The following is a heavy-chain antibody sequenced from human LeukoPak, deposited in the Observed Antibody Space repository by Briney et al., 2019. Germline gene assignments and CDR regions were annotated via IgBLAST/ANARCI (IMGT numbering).Heavy chain of an antibody. D-gene: IGHD6-19*01. CDR1: GFTFSSYE. J-gene: IGHJ4*02. CDR2: ISSSGSTI. V-gene: IGHV3-48*03. CDR3: ARDMGSGWPDFDY. Sequence: SGGSLRLSCAASGFTFSSYEMNWVRQAPGKGLEWVSYISSSGSTIYYADSVKGRFTISRDNAKNSLYLQMNSLRAEDTALYYCARDMGSGWPDFDYWGQGTLVTVSS.